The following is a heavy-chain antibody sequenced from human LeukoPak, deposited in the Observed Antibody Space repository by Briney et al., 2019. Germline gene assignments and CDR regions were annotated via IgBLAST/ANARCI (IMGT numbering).Heavy chain of an antibody. V-gene: IGHV4-39*01. CDR1: GGSISSSSYY. Sequence: PSETLSLTCTVSGGSISSSSYYWGWIRRPPGKGLEWIGSIYYSGSTYYNPSLKSRVTISVDTSKNQFSLKLSSVTAADTAVYYCARQGGNDFWSGYSSDYFDYWGQGTLVTVSS. CDR2: IYYSGST. D-gene: IGHD3-3*01. J-gene: IGHJ4*02. CDR3: ARQGGNDFWSGYSSDYFDY.